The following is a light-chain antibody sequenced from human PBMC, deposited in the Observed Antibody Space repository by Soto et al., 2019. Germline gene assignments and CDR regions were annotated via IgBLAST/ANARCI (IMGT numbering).Light chain of an antibody. CDR1: QSISSY. J-gene: IGKJ2*02. CDR2: AAS. CDR3: QHSYSTWWT. Sequence: DIQMTQSPSSLSASVGDRVTITCRASQSISSYLHWYQQKPGKAPKLLIYAASSLQSGVPSRFSGSGSGTDFTLTISSLQPEDFATYYCQHSYSTWWTFGQGTKLEIK. V-gene: IGKV1-39*01.